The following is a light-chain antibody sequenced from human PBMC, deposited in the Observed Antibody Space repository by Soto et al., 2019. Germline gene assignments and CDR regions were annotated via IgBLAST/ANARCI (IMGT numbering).Light chain of an antibody. J-gene: IGLJ1*01. CDR2: EVS. CDR1: SSDVGGYNY. V-gene: IGLV2-8*01. Sequence: VLTQPPSAPGSPGQSVTISCPGTSSDVGGYNYVSWYQQHPGKAPKLMIYEVSKRPSGVPDRFSGSKSGNTASLTVSGLQAEDEADYYCSSYAGSNNYVFGTGTKVTVL. CDR3: SSYAGSNNYV.